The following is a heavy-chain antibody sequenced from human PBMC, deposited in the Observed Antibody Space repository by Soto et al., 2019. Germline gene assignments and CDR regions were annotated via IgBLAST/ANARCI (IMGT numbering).Heavy chain of an antibody. V-gene: IGHV3-23*01. Sequence: EVQLLESGGGLVQPGGSLRLSCAASGFTLSSYAMSWVRQAPGKGLEWVSAMSASGDSTYYVDSVKGRFTISRDNSKNTLYLQMNSLRAEDTAVYFCAKETPRLWVGDISMAQNYWGQGTLVTVSS. CDR1: GFTLSSYA. D-gene: IGHD5-18*01. J-gene: IGHJ4*02. CDR3: AKETPRLWVGDISMAQNY. CDR2: MSASGDST.